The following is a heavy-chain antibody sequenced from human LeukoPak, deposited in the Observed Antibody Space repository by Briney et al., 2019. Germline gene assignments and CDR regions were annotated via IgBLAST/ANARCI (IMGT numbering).Heavy chain of an antibody. V-gene: IGHV3-66*01. Sequence: GGSLRLSCAASGFTFSNAWMTWVRQAPGKGLEWVSVSYTGGTIKYADSVKGRFTISRDNSKNTIFLQMNNLRVEDTAVYYCARDPTHTGSGNSFDCWGQGTLVTVSS. J-gene: IGHJ4*02. CDR1: GFTFSNAW. CDR3: ARDPTHTGSGNSFDC. D-gene: IGHD3-10*01. CDR2: SYTGGTI.